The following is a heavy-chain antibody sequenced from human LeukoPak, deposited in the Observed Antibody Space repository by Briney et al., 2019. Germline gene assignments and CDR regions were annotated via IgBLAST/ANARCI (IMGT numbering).Heavy chain of an antibody. CDR3: ARDPVPEKYYYDSSGPEDGMDV. Sequence: PGGSLRLSCSASGFTFSTYWMSWVRQAPGKGLEWVANIKQDGSEKYYVDSVKGRFTISRDNAKNSLYLQMNSLRAEDTAVYYCARDPVPEKYYYDSSGPEDGMDVWGQGTTVTVSS. CDR2: IKQDGSEK. J-gene: IGHJ6*02. D-gene: IGHD3-22*01. CDR1: GFTFSTYW. V-gene: IGHV3-7*01.